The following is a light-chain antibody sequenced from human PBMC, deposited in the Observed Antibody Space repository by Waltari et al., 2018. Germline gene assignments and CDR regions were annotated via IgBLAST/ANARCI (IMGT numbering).Light chain of an antibody. CDR1: QGISNW. CDR2: AGS. V-gene: IGKV1-12*01. J-gene: IGKJ2*01. Sequence: DIQVTQSPSSVSASVGDRVTIMCRASQGISNWLAWYQEKPGKAPKLLIYAGSSLQSGVPSRFSGSGSGTDFTLTISSLQPEDFATCYCQQANSLPYTFGQGTKLEIK. CDR3: QQANSLPYT.